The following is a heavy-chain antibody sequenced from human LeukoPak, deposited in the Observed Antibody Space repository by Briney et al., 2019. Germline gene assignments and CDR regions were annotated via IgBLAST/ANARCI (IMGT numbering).Heavy chain of an antibody. CDR2: INTDGSST. D-gene: IGHD2-15*01. CDR3: GRKRVATDAFDI. CDR1: GFTFSSYS. Sequence: PGGSLRLSCAASGFTFSSYSMNWVRQAPGKGLVWASRINTDGSSTSYADSVKGRFTISRDNAKNTLYLQMNSLRDEDTAVYYCGRKRVATDAFDIWGQGTMVTVSS. V-gene: IGHV3-74*01. J-gene: IGHJ3*02.